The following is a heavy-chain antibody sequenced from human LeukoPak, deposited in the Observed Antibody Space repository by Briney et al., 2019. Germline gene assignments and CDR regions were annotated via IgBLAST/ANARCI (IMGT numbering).Heavy chain of an antibody. CDR1: GGSFSGYY. Sequence: PSETLSLTCTVSGGSFSGYYWSWIRQPPGKGLEWIGEINHSGSTNYNSSLKSRVAISVDTSKNQFSLKVTSVTAADTAVYYCATRPDIAATGPGWFDPWGQGTLVTVSS. CDR2: INHSGST. D-gene: IGHD6-13*01. J-gene: IGHJ5*02. CDR3: ATRPDIAATGPGWFDP. V-gene: IGHV4-34*01.